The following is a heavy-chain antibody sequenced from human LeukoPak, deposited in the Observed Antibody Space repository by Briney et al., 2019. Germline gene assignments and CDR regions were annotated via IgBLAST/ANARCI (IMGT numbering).Heavy chain of an antibody. CDR1: GGTFSSYA. J-gene: IGHJ4*02. CDR2: IIPILGIA. Sequence: SVKVSCKASGGTFSSYAISWVRQAPGQGLEWMGRIIPILGIANYAQKFQGRVTITGDTSASTAYMELSSLRSEDTAVYYCARGGSGTWPFDYWGQGTLVTVSS. D-gene: IGHD6-25*01. CDR3: ARGGSGTWPFDY. V-gene: IGHV1-69*04.